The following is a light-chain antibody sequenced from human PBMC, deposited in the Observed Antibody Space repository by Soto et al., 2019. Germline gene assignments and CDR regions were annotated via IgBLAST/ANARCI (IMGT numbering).Light chain of an antibody. J-gene: IGKJ2*01. CDR1: QGISNY. Sequence: DIQMTQSPFSLSASVGDRVIITCRASQGISNYLAWYQQKPGKVPKLLIHAASTLQSGVPSRFSGSGSGTDFTLTISSLQPEDVATYYCQKYDSAPQTFGQGTKLEIK. V-gene: IGKV1-27*01. CDR3: QKYDSAPQT. CDR2: AAS.